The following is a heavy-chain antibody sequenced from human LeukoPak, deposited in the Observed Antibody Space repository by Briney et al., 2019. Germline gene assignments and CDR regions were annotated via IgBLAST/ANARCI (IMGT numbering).Heavy chain of an antibody. D-gene: IGHD1-1*01. CDR1: GFTFSAYS. CDR2: ISSSSSEV. J-gene: IGHJ4*02. CDR3: ARGGGANNWDYYFDY. V-gene: IGHV3-21*06. Sequence: GGSLRLSCAASGFTFSAYSMNWIRQAPGKGLEWVSSISSSSSEVYYADSVRGRFTISRDAAENSLYLQVNNLRAEDTAVYYCARGGGANNWDYYFDYWGRGTLVTVSS.